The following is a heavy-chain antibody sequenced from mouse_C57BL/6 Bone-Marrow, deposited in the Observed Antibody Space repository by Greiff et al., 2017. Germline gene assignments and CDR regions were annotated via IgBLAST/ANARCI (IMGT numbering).Heavy chain of an antibody. CDR3: ARDYGSSYWFAY. V-gene: IGHV1-26*01. J-gene: IGHJ3*01. CDR2: INPNNGGT. Sequence: VQLQQSGPELVKPGASVKISCKASGYTFTDYYMNWVKQSHGKSLEWIGDINPNNGGTSYNQKFKGKATLTVDKSSSTAYMELRSLTSEDSAVYYWARDYGSSYWFAYWGQGTLVTVSA. CDR1: GYTFTDYY. D-gene: IGHD1-1*01.